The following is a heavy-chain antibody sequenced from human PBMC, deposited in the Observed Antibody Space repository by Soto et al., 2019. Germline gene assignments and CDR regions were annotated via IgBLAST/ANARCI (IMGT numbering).Heavy chain of an antibody. CDR3: ARGGYYDSSGYFGAFDI. D-gene: IGHD3-22*01. CDR2: IYYSGST. J-gene: IGHJ3*02. Sequence: SETLSLTCTVSGGSISSGGYYWSWIRQHPGKGLEWIGYIYYSGSTYYNPSLKSRVTISVDTSKNQFSLKLSSVTAADTAVYYCARGGYYDSSGYFGAFDIWGQGTMVTVSS. CDR1: GGSISSGGYY. V-gene: IGHV4-31*03.